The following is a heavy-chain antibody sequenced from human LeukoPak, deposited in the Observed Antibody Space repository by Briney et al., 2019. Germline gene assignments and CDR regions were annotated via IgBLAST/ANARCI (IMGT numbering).Heavy chain of an antibody. Sequence: ASVKVSCKASGYTFTGYCMHWVRQAPGQGLEWMGWINPNSGGTNYAQKFQGRVTMTRDTSISTAYMELSRLRSDDTAVYYCAGRPDTGSIPLFDYWGQGTLVTVSS. CDR3: AGRPDTGSIPLFDY. V-gene: IGHV1-2*02. J-gene: IGHJ4*02. CDR2: INPNSGGT. CDR1: GYTFTGYC. D-gene: IGHD5-18*01.